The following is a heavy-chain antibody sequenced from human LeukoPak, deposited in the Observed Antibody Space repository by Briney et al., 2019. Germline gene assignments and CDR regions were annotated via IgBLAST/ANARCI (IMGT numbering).Heavy chain of an antibody. D-gene: IGHD1-26*01. J-gene: IGHJ5*02. CDR2: IIPIFGTA. Sequence: SVKVSCKASGGTFSSYAISWVRQAPGQGLEWMGGIIPIFGTANYAQKFQGRVTITADESTSTAYMELSSLRSEDTAVYYCARILTEVQWELRRDWFDPWGQGTLVTVSS. V-gene: IGHV1-69*13. CDR3: ARILTEVQWELRRDWFDP. CDR1: GGTFSSYA.